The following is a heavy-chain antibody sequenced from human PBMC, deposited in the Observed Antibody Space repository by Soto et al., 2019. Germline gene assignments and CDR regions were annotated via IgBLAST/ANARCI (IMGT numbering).Heavy chain of an antibody. CDR3: ASDGYSSSWYPLHGMDV. V-gene: IGHV3-48*03. D-gene: IGHD6-13*01. Sequence: PGGSLRLSCAASGFTFSRYEMNWVRQAPGKGLGWVSYISSSGSTIDYADSVKGRFTISRDNDKNSLYLQMNSLRAEETAVYYCASDGYSSSWYPLHGMDVWGQGTTIPVSS. CDR1: GFTFSRYE. CDR2: ISSSGSTI. J-gene: IGHJ6*02.